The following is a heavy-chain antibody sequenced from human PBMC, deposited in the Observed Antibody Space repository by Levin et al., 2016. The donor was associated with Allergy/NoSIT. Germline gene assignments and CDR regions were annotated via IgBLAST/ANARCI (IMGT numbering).Heavy chain of an antibody. D-gene: IGHD3-10*01. CDR1: GFTFSDHF. CDR3: ARERAFYNPQWFAP. CDR2: IRNKAHSYTT. Sequence: GGSLRLSCAASGFTFSDHFLDWVRQAPGKGLEWVSRIRNKAHSYTTEYAASVKGRFTISRDDSKNSVYLQMNTLRVEDTAVYYCARERAFYNPQWFAPWGQGTLVTVSS. V-gene: IGHV3-72*01. J-gene: IGHJ5*02.